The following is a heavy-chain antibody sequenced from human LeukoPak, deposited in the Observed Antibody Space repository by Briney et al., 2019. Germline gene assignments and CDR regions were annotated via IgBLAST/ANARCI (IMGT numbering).Heavy chain of an antibody. J-gene: IGHJ4*02. Sequence: PSETLSLTCAVYGGSFSGYYWSWIRQPPGKGLEWIGEINHSGSTNYNPSLKSRVTISVDTSKNQFSLKLSSVTAADTAVYYCARGGRYSRTFDYWGQGTLVTVSS. V-gene: IGHV4-34*01. CDR1: GGSFSGYY. CDR2: INHSGST. CDR3: ARGGRYSRTFDY. D-gene: IGHD6-13*01.